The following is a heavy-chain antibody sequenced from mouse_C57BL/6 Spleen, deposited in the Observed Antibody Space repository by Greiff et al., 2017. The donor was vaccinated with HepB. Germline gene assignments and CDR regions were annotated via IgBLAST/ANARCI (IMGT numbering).Heavy chain of an antibody. J-gene: IGHJ4*01. CDR2: IYPGSGST. Sequence: QVQLKQPGAELVKPGASVKMSCKASGYTFTSYWITWVKQRPGQGLEWIGDIYPGSGSTNYTEKFKSKATLTVDTSSSTAYMQLSSLTSEDSAVYYCANRRDYAMDYWGQGTSVTVSS. V-gene: IGHV1-55*01. CDR3: ANRRDYAMDY. CDR1: GYTFTSYW.